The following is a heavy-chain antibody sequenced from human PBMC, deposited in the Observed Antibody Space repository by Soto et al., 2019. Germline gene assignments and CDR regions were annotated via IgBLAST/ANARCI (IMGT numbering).Heavy chain of an antibody. Sequence: GGSLRLSCAVYGFTFSTYAMSWVRQAPGKGLEWVSAMSGSGGSTYYADSVKGRFTISRDNSKNTLYLQMNSLRAEDTALYYCAKSYSSNWYDYFDYWGRGTLVTVSS. CDR2: MSGSGGST. V-gene: IGHV3-23*01. CDR3: AKSYSSNWYDYFDY. CDR1: GFTFSTYA. J-gene: IGHJ4*02. D-gene: IGHD6-13*01.